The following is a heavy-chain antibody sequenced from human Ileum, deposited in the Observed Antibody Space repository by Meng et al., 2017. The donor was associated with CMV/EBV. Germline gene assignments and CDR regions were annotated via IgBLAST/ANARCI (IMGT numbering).Heavy chain of an antibody. J-gene: IGHJ4*02. CDR2: IRSKNDGGTT. CDR1: GFTLSNAW. Sequence: SGFTLSNAWMTCIRQAPGKGLELVGRIRSKNDGGTTEYAAPVKGRFTISRDDSKNTAYLQMNNLKIDDTAVYYCATLGSSDLGARDHWGQGTLVTVSS. V-gene: IGHV3-15*01. D-gene: IGHD1-26*01. CDR3: ATLGSSDLGARDH.